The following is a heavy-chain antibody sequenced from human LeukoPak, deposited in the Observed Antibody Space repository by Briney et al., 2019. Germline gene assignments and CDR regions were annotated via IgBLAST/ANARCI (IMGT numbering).Heavy chain of an antibody. CDR3: ARDGWFGELFWFDP. Sequence: QPSQTLSLTCTVSGGSISSGDYYWSWIRQPPGKGLEWIGYIYYSGSTYYNPSLKSRVTISVDTSKNQFSLKLSSLTAADTAVYYWARDGWFGELFWFDPWGQGTLVTVSS. J-gene: IGHJ5*02. CDR1: GGSISSGDYY. D-gene: IGHD3-10*01. CDR2: IYYSGST. V-gene: IGHV4-30-4*01.